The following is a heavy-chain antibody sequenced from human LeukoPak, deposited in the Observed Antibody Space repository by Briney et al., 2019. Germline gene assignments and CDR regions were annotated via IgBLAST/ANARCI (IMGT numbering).Heavy chain of an antibody. CDR1: GFTFSSYA. Sequence: PGGSLRLSCAASGFTFSSYAMTWVRQAPGKGLEWVSAISGSGDITYYADSVKGRFTISRDNSKNTLYLQMNSLRAEDTAVYYCAKDRDGGDYFFYYYYYGMDVWGQGTTVTVSS. J-gene: IGHJ6*02. CDR2: ISGSGDIT. V-gene: IGHV3-23*01. D-gene: IGHD4-17*01. CDR3: AKDRDGGDYFFYYYYYGMDV.